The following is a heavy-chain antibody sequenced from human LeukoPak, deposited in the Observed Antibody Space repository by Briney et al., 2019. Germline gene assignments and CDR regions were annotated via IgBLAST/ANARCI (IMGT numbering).Heavy chain of an antibody. J-gene: IGHJ4*02. CDR3: ARSRVAYILGY. Sequence: PSETLSLTCTVSGGSISGYYWTWIRQPPGKGLEWIGYIYDSGSTNQNPSLKSRVTISLDTSKNQFSLKLNSVTTADTAVYYCARSRVAYILGYWGQGILVTVSS. CDR1: GGSISGYY. V-gene: IGHV4-59*01. CDR2: IYDSGST. D-gene: IGHD5-24*01.